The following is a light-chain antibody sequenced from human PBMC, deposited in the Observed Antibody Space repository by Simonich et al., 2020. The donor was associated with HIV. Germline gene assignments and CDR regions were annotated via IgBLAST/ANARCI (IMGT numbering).Light chain of an antibody. CDR3: QQYDNLPYT. Sequence: DIQMTQSPSSLSASVGYRVTITCQASQDMSNYLNWYQQKPGKAPKLLIYDSSNLEIGVPSRFSGSASGTDFTFTISSLQPEDIATYYCQQYDNLPYTFGQGTKLEIK. CDR1: QDMSNY. J-gene: IGKJ2*01. CDR2: DSS. V-gene: IGKV1-33*01.